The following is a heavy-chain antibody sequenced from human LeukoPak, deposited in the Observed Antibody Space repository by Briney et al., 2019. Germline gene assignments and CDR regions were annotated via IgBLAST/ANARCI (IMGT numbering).Heavy chain of an antibody. CDR3: AKATYSSGWSYFEY. J-gene: IGHJ4*01. CDR1: GFTFSNSA. CDR2: LSGSGITT. Sequence: PGGSLRLSCAASGFTFSNSAMSWVRQAPGKGLEWVSTLSGSGITTYYADSVKGRFTISRDNSKNTLYLQMNSLRAEDTAVYYCAKATYSSGWSYFEYWGHGTLVTVSS. V-gene: IGHV3-23*01. D-gene: IGHD6-19*01.